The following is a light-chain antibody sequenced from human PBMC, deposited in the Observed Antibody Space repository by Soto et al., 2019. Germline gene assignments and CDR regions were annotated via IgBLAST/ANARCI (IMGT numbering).Light chain of an antibody. V-gene: IGKV1-5*03. CDR1: QTISSW. Sequence: DIQMTQSPSTLSGSVGDRVTITCRASQTISSWLAWYQQKPGKAPKLLIYKASTLKSGVPSRFSGSGSATEFTLAISSLQADDFATYASQQYNSYSEACGQGTKVDIK. CDR3: QQYNSYSEA. J-gene: IGKJ1*01. CDR2: KAS.